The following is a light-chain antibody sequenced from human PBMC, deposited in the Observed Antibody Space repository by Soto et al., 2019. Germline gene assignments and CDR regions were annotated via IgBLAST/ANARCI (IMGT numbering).Light chain of an antibody. CDR1: QSISGRH. J-gene: IGKJ4*01. CDR3: QQYGSSPLT. V-gene: IGKV3-20*01. Sequence: EPVLTQSPGTLSLSPGEIASLSCRASQSISGRHLAWYQQKPGQAPRLLIYDASSRATGIPDRFSGSGSGTDFILTISRLEPEDFAVYYCQQYGSSPLTFGGGTKVEIK. CDR2: DAS.